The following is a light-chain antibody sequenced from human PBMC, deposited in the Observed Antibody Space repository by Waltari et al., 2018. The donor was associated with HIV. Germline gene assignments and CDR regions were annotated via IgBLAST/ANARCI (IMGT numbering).Light chain of an antibody. Sequence: QSVLTQPPSASATPGQRVTISCSGSSSNIGTNYVFWYQQFPGMAPKLLIFRDNERPSGVPDRFSGSRSGTSAPLVISGLRSEDEAEYYCAAWDDSLNGFYVFGSGTRVTVL. J-gene: IGLJ1*01. CDR2: RDN. CDR3: AAWDDSLNGFYV. V-gene: IGLV1-47*01. CDR1: SSNIGTNY.